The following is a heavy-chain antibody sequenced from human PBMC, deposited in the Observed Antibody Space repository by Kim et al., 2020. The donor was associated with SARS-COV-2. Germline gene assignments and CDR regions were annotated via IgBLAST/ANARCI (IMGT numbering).Heavy chain of an antibody. CDR2: INHSGST. J-gene: IGHJ5*02. CDR3: AREWGYCSGGSCRP. Sequence: SETLSLTCAVYGGSFSGYYWSWIRQPPGKGLEWIGEINHSGSTNYNPSLKSRVTISVDTSKNQFSLKLSSVTAADTAVYYCAREWGYCSGGSCRPWGQGT. D-gene: IGHD2-15*01. V-gene: IGHV4-34*01. CDR1: GGSFSGYY.